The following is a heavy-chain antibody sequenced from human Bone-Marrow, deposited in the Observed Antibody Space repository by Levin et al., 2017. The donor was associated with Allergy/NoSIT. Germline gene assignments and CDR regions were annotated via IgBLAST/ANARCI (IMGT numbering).Heavy chain of an antibody. CDR2: SSPNSVGT. Sequence: GESLKISCQASGYTFSGYNIHWVRQAPGQGLEWMGRSSPNSVGTTYAQKFQGRVTMTRDTSISTAYMEVSRLRSDDTAIYYCARGDNYGFDYWGQGTLVTISS. CDR3: ARGDNYGFDY. V-gene: IGHV1-2*06. CDR1: GYTFSGYN. J-gene: IGHJ4*02. D-gene: IGHD5-18*01.